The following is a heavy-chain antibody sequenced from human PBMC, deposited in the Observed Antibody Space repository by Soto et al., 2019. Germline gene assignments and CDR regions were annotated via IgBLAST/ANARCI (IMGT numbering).Heavy chain of an antibody. CDR2: IYYSGST. CDR3: ARGGGWLPEY. CDR1: GGSVSGYY. Sequence: PSETLSLTCTVSGGSVSGYYWSWIRQPPGKGLEWVANIYYSGSTTYNPPPKSRVTTSVDTPKSQFSLKLTSVTAADTAVYYCARGGGWLPEYWGRGTLVTVSS. V-gene: IGHV4-59*02. D-gene: IGHD5-12*01. J-gene: IGHJ4*02.